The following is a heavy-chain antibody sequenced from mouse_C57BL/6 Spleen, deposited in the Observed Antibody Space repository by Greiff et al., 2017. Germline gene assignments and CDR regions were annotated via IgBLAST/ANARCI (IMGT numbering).Heavy chain of an antibody. Sequence: EVQGVESGGGLVQPGGSLSLSCAASGFTFTDYYMSWVRQPPGKALEWLGFIRNKANGYTTEYSASVKGRFTISRDNSQSILYLQMNALRAEDSATYYCASHIYDGNYGWYFDVWGTGTTVTVSS. CDR1: GFTFTDYY. CDR2: IRNKANGYTT. V-gene: IGHV7-3*01. J-gene: IGHJ1*03. D-gene: IGHD2-1*01. CDR3: ASHIYDGNYGWYFDV.